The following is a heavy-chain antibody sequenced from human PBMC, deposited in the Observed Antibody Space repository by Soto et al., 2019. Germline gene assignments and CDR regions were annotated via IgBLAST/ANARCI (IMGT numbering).Heavy chain of an antibody. Sequence: PGGSLRLSCAASGFTFSSYAMSWVRQAPGKGLEWVSAISGSGGTTYYADSVKGRFTISRDNSKNTLYLQMNSLRAEDMAVYYCAKDPPDYDSSGYAYYFDYWGQGTLVTVSS. CDR2: ISGSGGTT. CDR3: AKDPPDYDSSGYAYYFDY. D-gene: IGHD3-22*01. J-gene: IGHJ4*02. V-gene: IGHV3-23*01. CDR1: GFTFSSYA.